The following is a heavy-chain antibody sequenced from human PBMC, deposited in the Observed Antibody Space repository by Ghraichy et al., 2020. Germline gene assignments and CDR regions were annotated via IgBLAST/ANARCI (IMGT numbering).Heavy chain of an antibody. D-gene: IGHD2/OR15-2a*01. Sequence: SQTLSLTCTVSGGSVSSGSYYWSWIRQPPVKGLEWIGYIYYSGSTNYNPSLKSRVTISVDTSKNQFSLKLSSVTAADTAVYYCARAVIDYYYGMDVWGQGTTVTVSS. V-gene: IGHV4-61*01. CDR1: GGSVSSGSYY. CDR3: ARAVIDYYYGMDV. CDR2: IYYSGST. J-gene: IGHJ6*02.